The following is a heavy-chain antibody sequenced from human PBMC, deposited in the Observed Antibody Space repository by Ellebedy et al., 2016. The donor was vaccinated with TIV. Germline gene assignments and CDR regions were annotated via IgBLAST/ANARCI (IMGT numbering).Heavy chain of an antibody. CDR2: ISSSSSYI. Sequence: GESLKISCAASGFTFSSYSMNWVRQAPGKGLEWVSSISSSSSYIYYADSVKGRFTISRDNSKNTLYLQMNSLRAEDTAVYYCAKDGGYSSSWLAQTGWYFDLWGRGTLVTVSS. V-gene: IGHV3-21*01. CDR1: GFTFSSYS. D-gene: IGHD6-13*01. J-gene: IGHJ2*01. CDR3: AKDGGYSSSWLAQTGWYFDL.